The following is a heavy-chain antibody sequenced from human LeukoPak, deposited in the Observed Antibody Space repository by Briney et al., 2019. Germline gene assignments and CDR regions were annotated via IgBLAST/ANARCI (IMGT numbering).Heavy chain of an antibody. CDR2: IWYDGSNK. CDR1: GFTFSSYG. Sequence: GTSLRLSCAASGFTFSSYGMHWVRQAPGKGLEWVAVIWYDGSNKYYADSVKGRFTISRDNSKNTLYLQMNSLRAEDTAVYYCARGLGYDLVDYWGQGTLVTVSS. V-gene: IGHV3-33*01. D-gene: IGHD5-12*01. J-gene: IGHJ4*02. CDR3: ARGLGYDLVDY.